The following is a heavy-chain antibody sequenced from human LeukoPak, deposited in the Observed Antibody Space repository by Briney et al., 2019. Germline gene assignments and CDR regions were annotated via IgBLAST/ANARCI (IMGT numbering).Heavy chain of an antibody. D-gene: IGHD3-10*01. V-gene: IGHV3-30*03. CDR1: GFTFSSYG. J-gene: IGHJ6*03. CDR2: ISYDGSKK. Sequence: GGSLRLSCGASGFTFSSYGMHWVRQAPGKGLEWVAVISYDGSKKYYADSVKGRFTISRDISKNTLYLQMNSLRAEDTAVYYCARVLSGRGSLYSYYYYMDVWGKGTTVTISS. CDR3: ARVLSGRGSLYSYYYYMDV.